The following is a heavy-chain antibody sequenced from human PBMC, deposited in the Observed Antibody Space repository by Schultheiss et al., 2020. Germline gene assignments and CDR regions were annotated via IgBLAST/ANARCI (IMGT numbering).Heavy chain of an antibody. CDR1: GFTFSSYA. Sequence: GGSLRLSRSASGFTFSSYAMHWVRQAPGKGLEWVSSISSSSSYIYYADSVKGRFTISRDNSKNTLYLQMNSLRAEDTAVYYCARVGGGYDYAPLYFDYWGQGTLVTVSS. D-gene: IGHD5-12*01. J-gene: IGHJ4*02. CDR3: ARVGGGYDYAPLYFDY. V-gene: IGHV3-21*01. CDR2: ISSSSSYI.